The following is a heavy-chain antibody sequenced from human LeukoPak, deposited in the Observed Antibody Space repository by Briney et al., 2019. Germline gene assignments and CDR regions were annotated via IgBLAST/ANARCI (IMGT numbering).Heavy chain of an antibody. J-gene: IGHJ5*02. V-gene: IGHV5-51*01. Sequence: GESLKISCKGSGYSFPNYWIGWVRQMPGKGLEWMGIIYPGDSNTKYSPSFKGQVTISADESISTAYLQWSSLKASDTAMYYCARLGGHCSGGYCYHWFDPWGQGTLVTVSS. CDR2: IYPGDSNT. CDR1: GYSFPNYW. CDR3: ARLGGHCSGGYCYHWFDP. D-gene: IGHD2-15*01.